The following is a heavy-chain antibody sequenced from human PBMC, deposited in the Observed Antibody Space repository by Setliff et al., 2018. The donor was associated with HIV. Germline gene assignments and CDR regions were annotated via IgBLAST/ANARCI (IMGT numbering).Heavy chain of an antibody. CDR3: VRDGKIGARLDY. J-gene: IGHJ4*02. Sequence: GGSLRLSCAASGFTFSKYWMSWVRQAPGKGLEWVANIKQDGSEKYYVASVKGRFTLSRDNSKNTVYLQMNSLRPEDTGVYYCVRDGKIGARLDYWGPGTQVTVSS. CDR1: GFTFSKYW. V-gene: IGHV3-7*01. D-gene: IGHD6-6*01. CDR2: IKQDGSEK.